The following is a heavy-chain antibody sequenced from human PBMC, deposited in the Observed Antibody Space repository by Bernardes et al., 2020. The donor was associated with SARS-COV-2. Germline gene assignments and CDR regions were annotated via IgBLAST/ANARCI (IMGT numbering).Heavy chain of an antibody. D-gene: IGHD1-7*01. J-gene: IGHJ4*02. CDR3: ARERPDITGTPRD. CDR2: MNPSTGYT. Sequence: ASVKVSCKASGCTFTGFQMHWVRQAPGQGLEWMGRMNPSTGYTRYAQKFQGRVTMTRDTSVSTVYMELSRLRSDDTAVYYCARERPDITGTPRDWGQGTLVTVSS. CDR1: GCTFTGFQ. V-gene: IGHV1-2*06.